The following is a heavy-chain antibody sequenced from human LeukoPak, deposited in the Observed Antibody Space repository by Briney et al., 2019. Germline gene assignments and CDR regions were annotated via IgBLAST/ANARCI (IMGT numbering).Heavy chain of an antibody. J-gene: IGHJ4*02. CDR3: ARDRSYGSFNY. V-gene: IGHV3-30*02. D-gene: IGHD5-18*01. CDR2: IRYDGTNE. CDR1: GFKFNTYG. Sequence: PGGSLRLSCVASGFKFNTYGMHWVRQAPGRGLEWVAIIRYDGTNENYADSVKGRFTISRDNAKNSLYLQMSSLRAEDTAVYYCARDRSYGSFNYWGQGTLVTVSS.